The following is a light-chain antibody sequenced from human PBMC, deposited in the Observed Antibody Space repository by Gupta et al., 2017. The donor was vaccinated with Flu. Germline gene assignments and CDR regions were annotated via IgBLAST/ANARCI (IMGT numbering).Light chain of an antibody. CDR2: GGS. V-gene: IGKV3-20*01. Sequence: EIVFTQSPGTLSLSPGERATLSCRASQSVSSSYLAWYQQEPGQAPGVLIYGGSSTATGMRDKFNGRGSGTDFSLSISRLEPADFPVSYCQEEGSSPTTFGEGTKEQIK. CDR1: QSVSSSY. J-gene: IGKJ1*01. CDR3: QEEGSSPTT.